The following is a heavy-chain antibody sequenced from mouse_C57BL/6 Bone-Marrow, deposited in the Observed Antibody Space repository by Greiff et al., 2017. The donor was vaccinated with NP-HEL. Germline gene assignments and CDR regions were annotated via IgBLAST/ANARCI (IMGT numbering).Heavy chain of an antibody. Sequence: VQRVESGPGLVAPSQSLSITCTVSGFSLTSSAISWVRQPPGKGLEWLGVIWTGGGTNYNSALKSRLSISKDNSKSQVFLKMNSLQTDDTARYYCARIITTVERGYFDVWGTGTTVTVSS. V-gene: IGHV2-9-1*01. D-gene: IGHD1-1*01. CDR3: ARIITTVERGYFDV. CDR2: IWTGGGT. CDR1: GFSLTSSA. J-gene: IGHJ1*03.